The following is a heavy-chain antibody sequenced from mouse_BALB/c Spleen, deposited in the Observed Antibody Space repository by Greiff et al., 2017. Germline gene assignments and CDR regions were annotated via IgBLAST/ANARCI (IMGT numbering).Heavy chain of an antibody. D-gene: IGHD2-2*01. J-gene: IGHJ1*01. CDR3: ARSMVPYWYFEV. CDR2: INPSNGRT. V-gene: IGHV1S81*02. CDR1: GYTFTSYW. Sequence: QVQLQQPGAELVKPGASVKLSCKASGYTFTSYWMHWVKQRPGQGLEWIGEINPSNGRTNYNEKFKSKATLTVDKSSSTAYMQLSSLTSEDSAVYYCARSMVPYWYFEVWGAGTTVTVSS.